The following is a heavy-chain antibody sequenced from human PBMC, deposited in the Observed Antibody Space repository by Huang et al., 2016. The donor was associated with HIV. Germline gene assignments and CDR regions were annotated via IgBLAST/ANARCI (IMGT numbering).Heavy chain of an antibody. CDR1: GWSFRGYY. V-gene: IGHV4-34*01. J-gene: IGHJ3*02. CDR2: INHSGST. CDR3: ARERMMSWLDDHDAFDI. Sequence: QVQLQQWGAGLLKPSETLSLTCAVYGWSFRGYYWSRIRQSPGKGLEWIGEINHSGSTHYNPSLKSRLTRSVDTSKNQFSLKLSSVTAADTAVYYCARERMMSWLDDHDAFDIWGQGTMVTVSS. D-gene: IGHD1-1*01.